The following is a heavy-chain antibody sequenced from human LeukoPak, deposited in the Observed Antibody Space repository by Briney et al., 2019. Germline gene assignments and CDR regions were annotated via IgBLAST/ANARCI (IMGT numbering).Heavy chain of an antibody. CDR3: ARVGLDYYGSGSYLGY. CDR2: VWFDGSNK. D-gene: IGHD3-10*01. Sequence: PGGSLRLSCAASGFAFNSYVMHWVRQAPGKGLEGVAVVWFDGSNKYYGGSVKGRFTISRDNSKNALYLEMNSLRAEDTAVYYCARVGLDYYGSGSYLGYWGQGTLVTVSS. V-gene: IGHV3-33*01. CDR1: GFAFNSYV. J-gene: IGHJ4*02.